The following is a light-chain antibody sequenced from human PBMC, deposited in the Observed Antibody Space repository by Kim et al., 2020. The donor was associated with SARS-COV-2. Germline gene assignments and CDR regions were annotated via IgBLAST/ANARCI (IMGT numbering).Light chain of an antibody. CDR3: CSHAGSNTSV. J-gene: IGLJ1*01. Sequence: QFALTQPASVSGFPGQSITISCTGTSSDVGSYNLVSWYQQHPGKAPKLMIYEVSKRPSGVSNRFSGSKSGNTASLTISGLQAADEADYYCCSHAGSNTSVFGTGTKVTVL. V-gene: IGLV2-23*02. CDR1: SSDVGSYNL. CDR2: EVS.